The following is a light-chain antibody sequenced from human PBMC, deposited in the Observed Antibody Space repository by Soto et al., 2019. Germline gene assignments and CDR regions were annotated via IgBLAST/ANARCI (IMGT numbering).Light chain of an antibody. V-gene: IGKV1-39*01. CDR2: AAS. CDR3: QQSNSSPYT. J-gene: IGKJ2*01. Sequence: DIQMTQSPSSLSASVGDRVTITCRASQSIGRYLHWYQQKPGKAPNLLISAASSLQSGVPSRFSGSGSGTDFTLTISSLQPEDFATYYCQQSNSSPYTFGQGTKLEI. CDR1: QSIGRY.